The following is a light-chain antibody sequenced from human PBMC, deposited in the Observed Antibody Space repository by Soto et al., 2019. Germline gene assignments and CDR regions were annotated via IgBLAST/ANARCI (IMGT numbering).Light chain of an antibody. CDR3: QQYNSYSLT. V-gene: IGKV1-5*01. Sequence: DIQMTQSPSTLSASVGDRVTITCWASQSLSRWLAWYQQKPGKAPKLLIYDASTLRSGVPPRFSGSGSGTEFTLTISSLQPDDFATYYCQQYNSYSLTFGGGTKVEIK. CDR1: QSLSRW. CDR2: DAS. J-gene: IGKJ4*01.